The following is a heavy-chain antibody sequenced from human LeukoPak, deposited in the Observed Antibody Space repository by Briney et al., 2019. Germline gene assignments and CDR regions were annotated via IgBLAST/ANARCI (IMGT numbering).Heavy chain of an antibody. J-gene: IGHJ4*02. Sequence: ASVTVSCTASGYTFTVYYMHWVRQAPGQGLEWMGIINPSGGSTSYAQKFQGRVTMTRDTSTSTVYMELSSLRSEDTAVYYCARDASVAVAGTFDYWGQGTLVTVSS. CDR3: ARDASVAVAGTFDY. CDR1: GYTFTVYY. CDR2: INPSGGST. D-gene: IGHD6-19*01. V-gene: IGHV1-46*01.